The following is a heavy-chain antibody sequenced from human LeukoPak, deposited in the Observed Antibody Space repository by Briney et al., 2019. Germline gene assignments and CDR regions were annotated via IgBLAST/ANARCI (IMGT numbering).Heavy chain of an antibody. V-gene: IGHV1-46*01. Sequence: GASVKVSCKASGYTFTSYYMHWVRQAPGQGLEWMGVINPSGGSTSYAQKFQGRVTITADESTSTAYMELSSLRSEDTAVYYCARARGINYYDSSGYYSYFDYWGQGTLVTVSS. CDR3: ARARGINYYDSSGYYSYFDY. D-gene: IGHD3-22*01. J-gene: IGHJ4*02. CDR1: GYTFTSYY. CDR2: INPSGGST.